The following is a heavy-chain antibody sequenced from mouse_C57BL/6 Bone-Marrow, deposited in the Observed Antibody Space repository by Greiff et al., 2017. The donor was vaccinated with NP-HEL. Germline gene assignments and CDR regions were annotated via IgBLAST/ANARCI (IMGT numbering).Heavy chain of an antibody. Sequence: QVQLQQSGAELMKPGASVKLSCKATGYTFTGYWIGEILPGSGSTNYNEKFKGKATLTADTSSNTAYMQRSSLTTEDSATYYCARRLRRGFAYWGQGTLVTVSA. J-gene: IGHJ3*01. V-gene: IGHV1-9*01. CDR3: ARRLRRGFAY. D-gene: IGHD2-4*01. CDR1: GYTFTGYW. CDR2: ILPGSGST.